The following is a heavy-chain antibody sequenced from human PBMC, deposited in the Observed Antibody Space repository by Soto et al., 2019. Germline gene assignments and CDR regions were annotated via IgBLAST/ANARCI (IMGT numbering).Heavy chain of an antibody. J-gene: IGHJ4*02. D-gene: IGHD1-26*01. CDR2: ISYDGSNT. V-gene: IGHV3-30*18. CDR1: GFTFSSYG. Sequence: QVQLVESGGGVVQPGRSLRLSCVASGFTFSSYGMHWVRQAPGKGQEWVANISYDGSNTYYADSVKGRFTISRDNSKNTLYLQMNSLRAEDSSVYYCAKEGGLSGSYYISSSYYFDYWGQGTLVTVSS. CDR3: AKEGGLSGSYYISSSYYFDY.